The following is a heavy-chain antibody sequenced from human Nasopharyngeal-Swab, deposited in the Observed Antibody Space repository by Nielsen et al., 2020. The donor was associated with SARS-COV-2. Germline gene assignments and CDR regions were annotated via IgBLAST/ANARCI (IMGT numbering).Heavy chain of an antibody. D-gene: IGHD3-22*01. J-gene: IGHJ6*02. CDR1: GFPFSSYG. Sequence: GESLKISCAASGFPFSSYGMHWVCQAPGKGLEWVAVIWYDGSNKYYADSVKGRFTISRDNSKNTLYLQMNSLRAENTAVYYCARDRKYYYDSSGPYGMDVWGQGTTVTVSS. CDR2: IWYDGSNK. CDR3: ARDRKYYYDSSGPYGMDV. V-gene: IGHV3-33*01.